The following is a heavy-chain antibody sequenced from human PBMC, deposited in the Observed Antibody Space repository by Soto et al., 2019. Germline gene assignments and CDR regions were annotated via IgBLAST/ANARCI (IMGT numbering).Heavy chain of an antibody. CDR3: ARHPLRYFDWYNIEYYFDY. CDR1: GGSISSSSYY. J-gene: IGHJ4*02. V-gene: IGHV4-39*01. CDR2: IYYSGST. Sequence: QLQLQESGPGLVKPSETLSLTCTVSGGSISSSSYYWGWIRQPPGKGLEWIGSIYYSGSTYYNPSLKSRVTISVDTSKNQFSLKLSSVTAADTAVYYCARHPLRYFDWYNIEYYFDYWGQGTLVTVSS. D-gene: IGHD3-9*01.